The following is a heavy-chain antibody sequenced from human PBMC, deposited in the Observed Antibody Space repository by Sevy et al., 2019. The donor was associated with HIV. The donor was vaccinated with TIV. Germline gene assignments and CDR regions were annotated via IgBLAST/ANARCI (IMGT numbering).Heavy chain of an antibody. CDR2: IWYDGSKQ. CDR3: ASVPDTEISLHHVMRSFEWVFRGKSFDY. V-gene: IGHV3-30*04. CDR1: GFSFGTYS. J-gene: IGHJ4*02. D-gene: IGHD3-3*01. Sequence: GGSLRLSCEGSGFSFGTYSMHWVRQAPGKGLEWVGVIWYDGSKQSYADSVKGRVTFSRDNSKSKMYLDMNALRAEDTAVYYWASVPDTEISLHHVMRSFEWVFRGKSFDYWGQGALVTVSS.